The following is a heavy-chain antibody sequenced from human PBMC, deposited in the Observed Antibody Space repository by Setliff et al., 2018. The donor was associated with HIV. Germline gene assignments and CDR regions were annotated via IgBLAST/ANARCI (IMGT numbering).Heavy chain of an antibody. V-gene: IGHV4-61*09. J-gene: IGHJ6*02. D-gene: IGHD3-3*01. CDR3: ARRLQFLEFLHGVGGLDV. CDR1: GGSINRGTYY. Sequence: SETLSLTCSVSGGSINRGTYYWTWIRQSAGKGLEWIGHIYITGDTDYNPSLKSRVTISVDTSKNQFSLTLTSVTAADTAVYYCARRLQFLEFLHGVGGLDVWGQGTTVTVSS. CDR2: IYITGDT.